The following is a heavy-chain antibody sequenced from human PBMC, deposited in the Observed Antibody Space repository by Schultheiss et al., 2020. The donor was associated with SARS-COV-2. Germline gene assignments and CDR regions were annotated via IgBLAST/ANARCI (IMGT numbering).Heavy chain of an antibody. CDR3: AKDRTGSSWYQGMDV. CDR2: ISYDGSNK. CDR1: GFTFSSYG. V-gene: IGHV3-30*18. J-gene: IGHJ6*02. D-gene: IGHD6-13*01. Sequence: GESLKISCAASGFTFSSYGMHWVRQAPGKGLEWVAVISYDGSNKYYADSVKGLFTISRDNSKNTLYLQMNSLRAEDTAVYYCAKDRTGSSWYQGMDVWGQGTTVTVSS.